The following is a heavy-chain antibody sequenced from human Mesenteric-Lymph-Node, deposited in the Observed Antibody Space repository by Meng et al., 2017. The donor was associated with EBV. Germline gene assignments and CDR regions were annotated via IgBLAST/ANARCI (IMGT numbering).Heavy chain of an antibody. D-gene: IGHD1-26*01. CDR3: ARRPWSLYYYFDY. CDR2: YYNSGST. CDR1: GGSISSSSYY. Sequence: QLQLQESGPGLVKPSETLSLPCTVSGGSISSSSYYWGWIRQPPGKGLEWIGTYYNSGSTHYNPSLKSRVTISVDTSNNQFSLRLISVTAADTAAYYCARRPWSLYYYFDYWGPGTLVTVFS. V-gene: IGHV4-39*01. J-gene: IGHJ4*02.